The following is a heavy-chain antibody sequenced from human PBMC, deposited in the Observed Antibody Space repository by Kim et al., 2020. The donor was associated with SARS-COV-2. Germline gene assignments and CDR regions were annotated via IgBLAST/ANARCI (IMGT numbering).Heavy chain of an antibody. Sequence: SETLSLTCTVSGGSISSSSYYWGWIRQPPGKGLEWIGSIYYSGSTYYNPSLKSRVTISVDTSKNQFSLKLSSVTAADTAVYYCASLPWNVLLWFRVTRPTGYYFDYWGQGTLVTVSS. CDR2: IYYSGST. J-gene: IGHJ4*02. D-gene: IGHD3-10*01. V-gene: IGHV4-39*01. CDR3: ASLPWNVLLWFRVTRPTGYYFDY. CDR1: GGSISSSSYY.